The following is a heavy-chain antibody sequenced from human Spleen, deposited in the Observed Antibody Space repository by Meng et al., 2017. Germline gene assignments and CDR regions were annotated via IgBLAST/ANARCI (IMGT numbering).Heavy chain of an antibody. CDR1: GYTFTSYD. V-gene: IGHV1-69*04. CDR3: ARFFSYSSSWYDAFDI. Sequence: SVKVSCKASGYTFTSYDISWVRQAPGQGLEWMGRITPILAITNYAQKFQGRVTITADKSTSTAYMELSSLRSEDTAVYYCARFFSYSSSWYDAFDIWGQGTMVTVSS. CDR2: ITPILAIT. J-gene: IGHJ3*02. D-gene: IGHD6-13*01.